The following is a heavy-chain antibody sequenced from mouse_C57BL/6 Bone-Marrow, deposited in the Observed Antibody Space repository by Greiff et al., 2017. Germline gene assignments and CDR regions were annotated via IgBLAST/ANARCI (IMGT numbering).Heavy chain of an antibody. Sequence: EVKLVESGEGLVKPGGSLKLSCAASGFTFSSYAMSWVRQTPEKRLEWVAYISSGGDYIYYADTVKGRFTISSDTARNTLYLQMSSLKSEDTAMYYGTREIAITTVVASYGMDYWGQGTSVTVSS. CDR3: TREIAITTVVASYGMDY. CDR1: GFTFSSYA. V-gene: IGHV5-9-1*02. D-gene: IGHD1-1*01. CDR2: ISSGGDYI. J-gene: IGHJ4*01.